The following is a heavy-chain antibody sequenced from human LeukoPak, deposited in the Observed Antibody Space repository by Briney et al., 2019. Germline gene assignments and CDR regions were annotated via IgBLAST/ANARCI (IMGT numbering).Heavy chain of an antibody. CDR2: IYHSGST. D-gene: IGHD2-2*01. Sequence: PSETLSLTCTVSGYSISSGYYWGWIRQPPGKGLEWIGSIYHSGSTYYNPSLKSRVTMSVDTSKNQFSLKLSSVTAADTAVYYCARSPYCSSTSCYRGAYYFDYWGQGTLVTVSS. CDR1: GYSISSGYY. J-gene: IGHJ4*02. CDR3: ARSPYCSSTSCYRGAYYFDY. V-gene: IGHV4-38-2*02.